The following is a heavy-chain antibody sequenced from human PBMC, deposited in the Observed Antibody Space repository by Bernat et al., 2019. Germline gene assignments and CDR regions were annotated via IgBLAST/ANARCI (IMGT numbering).Heavy chain of an antibody. CDR1: GFTFSNYN. V-gene: IGHV3-21*04. J-gene: IGHJ6*03. Sequence: EVQLVESGGGLVKPGGSLRLSCAASGFTFSNYNMNWIRQAPGKGLEWVSSISSSSSYTNYADSVKGRFTISRDNAKNSLYLQMNSLRAEDTAVYYCVRGTATSAPYMDVWGKGTTVTVSS. CDR3: VRGTATSAPYMDV. CDR2: ISSSSSYT.